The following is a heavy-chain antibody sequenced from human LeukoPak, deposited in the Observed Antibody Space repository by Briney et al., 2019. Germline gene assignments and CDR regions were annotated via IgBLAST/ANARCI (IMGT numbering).Heavy chain of an antibody. V-gene: IGHV4-38-2*01. CDR1: GYSISSGYY. D-gene: IGHD1-1*01. CDR3: ASPGKYDNSPIDY. CDR2: IYHSGST. J-gene: IGHJ4*02. Sequence: SETLSLTCAVSGYSISSGYYWGWIRQPPGKGLEWIGSIYHSGSTYYNPSLKSRVTISVDTSKDQFSLKLNPVTAADAAVYYCASPGKYDNSPIDYWGQGTLVTVSS.